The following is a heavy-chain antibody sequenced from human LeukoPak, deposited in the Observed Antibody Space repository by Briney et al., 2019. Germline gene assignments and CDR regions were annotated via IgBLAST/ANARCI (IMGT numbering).Heavy chain of an antibody. CDR2: IIPIFGTA. J-gene: IGHJ3*02. Sequence: SVKVSCKASGGTFSSYAISWVRQAPGQGLEWMGGIIPIFGTANYAQKFQGRVTITADESTSTAYMELSSLRSEDTAVYYCARDSGYCSGGSCQAAFDIWGQGIMVTVSS. CDR1: GGTFSSYA. CDR3: ARDSGYCSGGSCQAAFDI. V-gene: IGHV1-69*13. D-gene: IGHD2-15*01.